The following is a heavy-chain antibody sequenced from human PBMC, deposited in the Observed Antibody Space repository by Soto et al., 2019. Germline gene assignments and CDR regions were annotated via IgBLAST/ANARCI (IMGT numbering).Heavy chain of an antibody. CDR2: IYYSGST. Sequence: SETMSLTCSVAGGYISSSSYYRGWIRQPPGKGLEWIGSIYYSGSTYYNPSLKSRVTISVDTSKNQFSLKLSSVTAADTAVYYCARAGILAGYDYWGQGSLVTVS. V-gene: IGHV4-39*07. D-gene: IGHD3-9*01. CDR3: ARAGILAGYDY. CDR1: GGYISSSSYY. J-gene: IGHJ4*02.